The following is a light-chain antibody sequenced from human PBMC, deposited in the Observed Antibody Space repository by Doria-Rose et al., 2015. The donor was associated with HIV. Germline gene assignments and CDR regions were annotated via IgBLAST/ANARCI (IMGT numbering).Light chain of an antibody. V-gene: IGKV1-5*03. CDR1: QSISSW. Sequence: STLSASVGDRVTITCRASQSISSWLAWYQQKPGKAPKLLMYKAASFESGVPSRFSGSGSGTEFTLPISSLQPDDFATYYCLQYNTYPFAFGPGTKVD. J-gene: IGKJ3*01. CDR3: LQYNTYPFA. CDR2: KAA.